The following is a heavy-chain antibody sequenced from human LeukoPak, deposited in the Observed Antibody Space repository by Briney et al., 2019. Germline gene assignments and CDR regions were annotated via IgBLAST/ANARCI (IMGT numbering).Heavy chain of an antibody. Sequence: QTSETLSLTCTVSGGSISSYYWSWIRQPAGKGLEWIGRIYTSGSTNYNPSLKSRVTMSVDTSKNQFSLKLSSVTAADTAVYYCARDLRQLWLRASAFDIWGQGTMVTVSS. D-gene: IGHD5-18*01. CDR3: ARDLRQLWLRASAFDI. CDR1: GGSISSYY. CDR2: IYTSGST. V-gene: IGHV4-4*07. J-gene: IGHJ3*02.